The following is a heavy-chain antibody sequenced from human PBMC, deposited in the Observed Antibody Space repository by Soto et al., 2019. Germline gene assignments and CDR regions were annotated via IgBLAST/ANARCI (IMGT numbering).Heavy chain of an antibody. V-gene: IGHV3-23*01. D-gene: IGHD5-18*01. CDR2: ISGSDGRT. CDR1: GFTFSSYA. CDR3: AKGVSQYTPLAMFDY. Sequence: GSLRLSCAASGFTFSSYAMSWVRQAPGKGLEWVSTISGSDGRTYSTDSVKGRFTISRDNSRNTAYLQMNSLRVEDTAVYYCAKGVSQYTPLAMFDYWGRGTLVTVSS. J-gene: IGHJ4*02.